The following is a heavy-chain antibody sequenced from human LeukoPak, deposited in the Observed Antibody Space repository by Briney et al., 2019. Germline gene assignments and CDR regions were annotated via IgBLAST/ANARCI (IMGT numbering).Heavy chain of an antibody. CDR2: INSDGSST. D-gene: IGHD6-6*01. V-gene: IGHV3-74*01. CDR1: GFTFSSYW. CDR3: ARPQYSSSRFDS. Sequence: GGSLRLSCAASGFTFSSYWMHWVRQVPGKGLVWVSRINSDGSSTSYADSVKGRFTISRDHAKNTLYLQMNSLRAEDTAVYYCARPQYSSSRFDSWGQGTLVTVSS. J-gene: IGHJ4*02.